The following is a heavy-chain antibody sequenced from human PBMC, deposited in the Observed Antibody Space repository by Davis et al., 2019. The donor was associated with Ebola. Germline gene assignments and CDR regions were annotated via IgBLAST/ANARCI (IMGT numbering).Heavy chain of an antibody. Sequence: PSETLSLTCAVYGGSFSGYYWSWIRQPPGKGLEWIGEINHSGSTKYNPSLKSRVTISVDTSRNQFSLKVNSVTAADTAVYYCARSTTVTTAAFEYWGQGTLVTVSS. CDR1: GGSFSGYY. CDR2: INHSGST. D-gene: IGHD4-17*01. J-gene: IGHJ4*02. CDR3: ARSTTVTTAAFEY. V-gene: IGHV4-34*01.